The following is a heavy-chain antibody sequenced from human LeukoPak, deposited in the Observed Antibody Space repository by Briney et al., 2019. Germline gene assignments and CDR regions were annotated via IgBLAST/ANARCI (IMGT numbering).Heavy chain of an antibody. CDR1: GGSISSSSYY. CDR3: ARVGVAGQLY. Sequence: PSETLSLTCTVSGGSISSSSYYWGWIRQPPGKGLEWIGSIYYSGSTYYNPSLKSRVTISVDTSKNQFSLKLSSVTAADTAVYYCARVGVAGQLYWGQGTLVTVSS. V-gene: IGHV4-39*07. D-gene: IGHD3-10*01. J-gene: IGHJ4*02. CDR2: IYYSGST.